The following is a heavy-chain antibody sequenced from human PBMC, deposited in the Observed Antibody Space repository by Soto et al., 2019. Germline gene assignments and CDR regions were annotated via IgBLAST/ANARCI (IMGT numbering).Heavy chain of an antibody. Sequence: QITLKESGPTLVKPTQTLTLTCTFSGFSLSTSGVGVGWIRQPPGKALEWLALIYWDDDKRYSPSLKRRLTLTKDTSKNQVVLTMTNMDPVDTATYCCAHSLAVTTPSEYFQHWGQGTLVTVSS. V-gene: IGHV2-5*02. D-gene: IGHD4-17*01. J-gene: IGHJ1*01. CDR1: GFSLSTSGVG. CDR2: IYWDDDK. CDR3: AHSLAVTTPSEYFQH.